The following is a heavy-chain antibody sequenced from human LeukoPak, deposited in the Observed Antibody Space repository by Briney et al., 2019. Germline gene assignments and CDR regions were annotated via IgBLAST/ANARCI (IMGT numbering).Heavy chain of an antibody. J-gene: IGHJ2*01. CDR3: VRIWFADWYFDL. CDR2: ISSSSSYI. V-gene: IGHV3-21*01. D-gene: IGHD3-10*01. Sequence: GGSLRLSCAASGFTFSTYSMNWVRQAPGRGLEWVSSISSSSSYIYYADSMKGRFTISRDNAKNSLYLQMNSLRAEDTAVYYCVRIWFADWYFDLWGRGTLVTVSS. CDR1: GFTFSTYS.